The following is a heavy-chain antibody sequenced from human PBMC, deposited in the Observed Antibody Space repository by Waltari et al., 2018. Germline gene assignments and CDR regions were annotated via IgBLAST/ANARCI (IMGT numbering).Heavy chain of an antibody. CDR1: GVSVRNSY. Sequence: EVQLVESGGGLIQPGGSLRPSCAGAGVSVRNSYVSWVRQAPGKGLEWISFIYGVDSTLYVDSVKGRFTVSRDNSKNTVHLQMNSVRVDDTAVYYCATFSNWVHDTFDIWGQGTLVSVSS. CDR3: ATFSNWVHDTFDI. D-gene: IGHD3-16*01. V-gene: IGHV3-53*01. J-gene: IGHJ3*02. CDR2: IYGVDST.